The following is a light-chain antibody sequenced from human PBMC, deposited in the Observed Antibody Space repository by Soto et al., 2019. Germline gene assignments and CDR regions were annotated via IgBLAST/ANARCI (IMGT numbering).Light chain of an antibody. CDR1: SSNIGNNY. V-gene: IGLV1-51*01. J-gene: IGLJ2*01. CDR3: GTWDTSLNGVI. CDR2: DDN. Sequence: QSVLTQPPSVSAAPGQKVTISCSGSSSNIGNNYVSWYQQLPGTAPKLLIYDDNKRPSGIPDRFSGSKSGTSATLGITGLQTGDEADYYCGTWDTSLNGVIFGGGTKVTVL.